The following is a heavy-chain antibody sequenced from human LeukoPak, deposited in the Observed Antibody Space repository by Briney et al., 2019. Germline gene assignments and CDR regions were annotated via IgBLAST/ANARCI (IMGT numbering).Heavy chain of an antibody. CDR1: GFTFSSYS. V-gene: IGHV3-21*01. CDR2: ISSSSYI. Sequence: GGSLRLSCAASGFTFSSYSMNWVRQAPGKGLEWVPSISSSSYIYYADSVKGRFTISRDNAKNSLYLQMNSLRAEDTAVYYCARDLLYHPKAWYFDYWGQGTLVTVSS. J-gene: IGHJ4*02. D-gene: IGHD2/OR15-2a*01. CDR3: ARDLLYHPKAWYFDY.